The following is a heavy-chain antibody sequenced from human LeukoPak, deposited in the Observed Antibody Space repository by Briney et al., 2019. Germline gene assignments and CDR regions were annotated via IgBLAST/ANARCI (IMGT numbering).Heavy chain of an antibody. D-gene: IGHD2-2*01. CDR1: GGSISSYY. CDR3: ARYGDCGSTSCFPNYYYYYGMDV. J-gene: IGHJ6*02. Sequence: SETLSLTCTVSGGSISSYYWSWIRQPPGKGLEWIGYIYYSGSTNYNPSLKSRVTISVDTSKNQFSLKLSSVTAADTAVYYCARYGDCGSTSCFPNYYYYYGMDVWGQGTTVTVSS. V-gene: IGHV4-59*01. CDR2: IYYSGST.